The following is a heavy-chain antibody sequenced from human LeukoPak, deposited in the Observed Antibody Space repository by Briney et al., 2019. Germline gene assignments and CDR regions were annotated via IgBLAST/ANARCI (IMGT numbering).Heavy chain of an antibody. Sequence: SETLSLTCTVSGGSISTYYWSWVRQPPGKGLEWIGYIQNSVTSYTDNPSLQSRVTISVDTSKNQFSLKLTSVTAADTAVYYCVRSPQLDPWGQGTLVTVSS. CDR1: GGSISTYY. J-gene: IGHJ5*02. CDR3: VRSPQLDP. CDR2: IQNSVTSY. V-gene: IGHV4-59*01.